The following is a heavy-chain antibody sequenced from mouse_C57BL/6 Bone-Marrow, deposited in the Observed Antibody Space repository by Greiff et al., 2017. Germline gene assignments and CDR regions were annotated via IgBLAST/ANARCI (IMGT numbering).Heavy chain of an antibody. Sequence: EVMLLESGGGLVKPGGSLKLSCAASGFTFSSYTMSWVRQTPEKSLEWVATIIGCGGNTYYPDSVKGRFTISVDNAKSTLYLQMSRLRSEDTALYYCARHWFAYWGQGTLVTVSA. CDR1: GFTFSSYT. CDR3: ARHWFAY. CDR2: IIGCGGNT. J-gene: IGHJ3*01. V-gene: IGHV5-9*01.